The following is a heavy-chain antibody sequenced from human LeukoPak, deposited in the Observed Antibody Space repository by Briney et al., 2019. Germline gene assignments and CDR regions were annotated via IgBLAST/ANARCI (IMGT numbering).Heavy chain of an antibody. CDR3: ARDRYHCDSSGYYIVSFFDY. CDR1: GGSISSYY. CDR2: IYYSGST. D-gene: IGHD3-22*01. V-gene: IGHV4-59*01. J-gene: IGHJ4*02. Sequence: SETLSLTCTVSGGSISSYYWSWIRQPPGKGLEWIGYIYYSGSTNYNPSLKSRVTMSVDTSKNQFSLKLSSVTAADTAVYYCARDRYHCDSSGYYIVSFFDYWGQGALVTVSS.